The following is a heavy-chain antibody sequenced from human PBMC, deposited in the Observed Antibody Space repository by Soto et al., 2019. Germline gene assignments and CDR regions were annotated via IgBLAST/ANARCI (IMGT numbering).Heavy chain of an antibody. CDR1: GFSIGSSA. Sequence: EVQLLESGGGLVQPGGSLRLSCAASGFSIGSSAWSWVRPAPGKGLDWVSTIGGNGVTTFYADSVKGRFTISRDISRNTVFRQMSSLRAEDTALYYCAKSSRYCSGGGGFYYFDYWGQGTLVTVSS. D-gene: IGHD2-15*01. CDR3: AKSSRYCSGGGGFYYFDY. CDR2: IGGNGVTT. J-gene: IGHJ4*02. V-gene: IGHV3-23*01.